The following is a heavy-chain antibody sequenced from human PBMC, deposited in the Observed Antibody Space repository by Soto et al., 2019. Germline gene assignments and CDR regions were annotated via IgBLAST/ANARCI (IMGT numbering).Heavy chain of an antibody. D-gene: IGHD2-2*01. V-gene: IGHV3-7*04. J-gene: IGHJ4*02. Sequence: GGSLGLSCVASGFTFSSYWMTWVRQAPGKGLEWVGNIKQDGGEKNYVDSVKGRFTISRDNAKNSVYLQMNSLRAEDTAVYYSAREIVVARGASYFDYWGPGTLVTVSS. CDR1: GFTFSSYW. CDR2: IKQDGGEK. CDR3: AREIVVARGASYFDY.